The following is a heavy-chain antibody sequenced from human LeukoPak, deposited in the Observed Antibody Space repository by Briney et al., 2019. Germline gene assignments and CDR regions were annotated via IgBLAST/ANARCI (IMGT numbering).Heavy chain of an antibody. D-gene: IGHD2-2*01. J-gene: IGHJ4*02. CDR1: GYTFTSYA. CDR2: INTNTGNP. Sequence: ASVKVSCKASGYTFTSYAMNWVRQAPGQGLEWMGWINTNTGNPTYAQGFTGRFVFSLDTSVSTAYLQMNSLRAEDTAVYYCARDPPAVHFDYWGQGTLVTVSS. CDR3: ARDPPAVHFDY. V-gene: IGHV7-4-1*02.